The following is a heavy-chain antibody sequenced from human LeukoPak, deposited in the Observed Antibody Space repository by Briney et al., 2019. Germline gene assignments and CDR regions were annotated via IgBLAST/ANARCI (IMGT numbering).Heavy chain of an antibody. Sequence: SETLSLTCTVSGGFISSYYRSWIRQPPGKGLEWIGYIYYSGSTNYNPSLKSRVTISVDTSKNQFSLKLSSVTAADTAVYYCARGRNYADYWGQGTLVTVSS. D-gene: IGHD1-7*01. CDR2: IYYSGST. CDR1: GGFISSYY. CDR3: ARGRNYADY. J-gene: IGHJ4*02. V-gene: IGHV4-59*01.